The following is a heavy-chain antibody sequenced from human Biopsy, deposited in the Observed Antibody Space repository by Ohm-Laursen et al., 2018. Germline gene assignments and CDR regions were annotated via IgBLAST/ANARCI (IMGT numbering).Heavy chain of an antibody. D-gene: IGHD2/OR15-2a*01. V-gene: IGHV1-8*01. CDR3: ARAVRYRLLSDP. J-gene: IGHJ5*02. CDR2: MNPISGNT. Sequence: ASVKVSCKVSGYTFTTYDITWVRQATGQGPEWMGWMNPISGNTGYAHKFRGRVTMTSDSSISTAYLEVSSLTFEDTAVYYCARAVRYRLLSDPWGQGTLVIVSS. CDR1: GYTFTTYD.